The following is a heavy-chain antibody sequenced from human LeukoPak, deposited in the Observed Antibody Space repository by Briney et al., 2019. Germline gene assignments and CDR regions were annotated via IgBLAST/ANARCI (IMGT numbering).Heavy chain of an antibody. CDR2: INPNSGGT. J-gene: IGHJ5*02. Sequence: ASVKVSCKASGYTFTGYYMHWVRQAPGQGLEWMGWINPNSGGTNYAQKFQGRVTMTRDTSISTAYMELSRLRSDDTAVYYCARDQGGTTPILVVVAAIDPKNNWFDPWGQGTLVTVSS. D-gene: IGHD2-15*01. V-gene: IGHV1-2*02. CDR3: ARDQGGTTPILVVVAAIDPKNNWFDP. CDR1: GYTFTGYY.